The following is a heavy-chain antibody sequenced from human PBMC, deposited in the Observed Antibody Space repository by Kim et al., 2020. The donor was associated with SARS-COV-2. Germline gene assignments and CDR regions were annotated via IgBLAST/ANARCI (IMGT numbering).Heavy chain of an antibody. D-gene: IGHD3-22*01. CDR3: AGDFLGTYYYDSSGYYSGFDP. V-gene: IGHV4-4*07. CDR2: IYTSGST. CDR1: GGSISSYY. J-gene: IGHJ5*02. Sequence: SETLSLTCTVSGGSISSYYWSWIRQPAGKGLEWIGRIYTSGSTNYNPSLKSRVTMSVDTSKNQCSLKLSSVTAADTAVYYCAGDFLGTYYYDSSGYYSGFDPWGQGTLVTVSS.